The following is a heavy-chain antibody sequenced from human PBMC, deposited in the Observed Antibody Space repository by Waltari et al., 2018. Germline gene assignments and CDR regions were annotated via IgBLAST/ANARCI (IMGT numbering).Heavy chain of an antibody. CDR1: GGTFSIYA. Sequence: QVQLVQSGAEVKKPGSSVKVSCTASGGTFSIYAISCSRPAPVQWLEWMGGIIPIFGTANYAQKFQGRVTITADESTSTAYMELSSLRSEDTAVYYCAREVSEIAAAGFYFDYWGQGTLVTVSS. J-gene: IGHJ4*02. CDR2: IIPIFGTA. V-gene: IGHV1-69*01. CDR3: AREVSEIAAAGFYFDY. D-gene: IGHD6-13*01.